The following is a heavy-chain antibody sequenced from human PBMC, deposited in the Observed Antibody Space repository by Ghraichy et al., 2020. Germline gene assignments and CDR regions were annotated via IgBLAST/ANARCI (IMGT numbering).Heavy chain of an antibody. Sequence: GGSLRLSCSASGFTFNTYGMHWLRQAPAKGLEWVAFIRADGSRQYYADSVRGRFTISRDSSNNTLSLQMTGLRADDTAVYYCAKGLYSAFYPASYFDHWGQGTLVTVSS. V-gene: IGHV3-30*02. CDR3: AKGLYSAFYPASYFDH. D-gene: IGHD4-11*01. J-gene: IGHJ4*02. CDR2: IRADGSRQ. CDR1: GFTFNTYG.